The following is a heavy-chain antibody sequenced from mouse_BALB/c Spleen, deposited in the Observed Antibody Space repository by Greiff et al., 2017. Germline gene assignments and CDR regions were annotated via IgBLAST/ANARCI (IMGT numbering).Heavy chain of an antibody. CDR2: ISTYYGDA. J-gene: IGHJ3*01. V-gene: IGHV1S137*01. D-gene: IGHD2-4*01. CDR1: GYTFTDYA. CDR3: AAMITTGAWGFAY. Sequence: QVQLKESGAELVRPGVSVKISCKGSGYTFTDYAMHWVKQSHAKSLEWIGVISTYYGDASYNQKFKGKATMTVDKSSSTAYMELARLTSEDSAIYYCAAMITTGAWGFAYWGQGTLVTVSA.